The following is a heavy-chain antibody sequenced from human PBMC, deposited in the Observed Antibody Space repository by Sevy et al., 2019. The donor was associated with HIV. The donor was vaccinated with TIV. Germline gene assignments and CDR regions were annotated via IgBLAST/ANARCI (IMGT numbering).Heavy chain of an antibody. Sequence: GGSLRLSCAGSSFTFSDYNINWVRQAPGKGLEWVSYISDGGTYIYYGGSVKGRFTVSRDNAKNSVFLLMNSLRAEDTAVYYCARESGYDAFDLWGQWTRVTVSS. CDR1: SFTFSDYN. J-gene: IGHJ3*01. V-gene: IGHV3-21*01. CDR2: ISDGGTYI. CDR3: ARESGYDAFDL. D-gene: IGHD5-12*01.